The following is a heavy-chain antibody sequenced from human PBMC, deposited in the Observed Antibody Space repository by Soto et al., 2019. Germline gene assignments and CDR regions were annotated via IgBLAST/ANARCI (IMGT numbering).Heavy chain of an antibody. CDR1: GFTFTTYW. Sequence: EVQLVESGGGLVQPGGSLRLSCAASGFTFTTYWMHWVRQAPGKGLMWVSRINSDGTTTNYADSVKGRFTISRDNAKNTVYLQMDSLRPEDTAVYYGARVPTGGYDWNWGQGTLVTVSS. CDR3: ARVPTGGYDWN. D-gene: IGHD5-12*01. V-gene: IGHV3-74*01. CDR2: INSDGTTT. J-gene: IGHJ4*02.